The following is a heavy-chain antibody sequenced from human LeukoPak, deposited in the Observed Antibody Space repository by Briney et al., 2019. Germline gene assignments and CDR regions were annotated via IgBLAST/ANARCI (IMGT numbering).Heavy chain of an antibody. Sequence: SQTLSLTCAVSGDSISSGGYYWSWIRQPPGKGLEWIGYIYYSGSTYYNPSLKSRVTISVDTSKNQFSLKLSSVTAADTAVYYCARGQTTPLYSLDYWGQGTLVTVSS. CDR2: IYYSGST. J-gene: IGHJ4*02. CDR1: GDSISSGGYY. V-gene: IGHV4-30-4*01. CDR3: ARGQTTPLYSLDY. D-gene: IGHD1-14*01.